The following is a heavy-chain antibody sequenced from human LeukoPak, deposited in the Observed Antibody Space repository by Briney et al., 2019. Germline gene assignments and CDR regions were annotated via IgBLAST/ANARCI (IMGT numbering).Heavy chain of an antibody. Sequence: GGSLRLSCAASGFTFSSFEMTWVRQAPGKGLEWVSVIYSGGRTYYADSAKGRFTISRDNSKNTVYLQMNSLRAEDTAVYYCAKEGATTSFDYWGPGTLVTVSS. CDR1: GFTFSSFE. J-gene: IGHJ4*02. CDR3: AKEGATTSFDY. CDR2: IYSGGRT. D-gene: IGHD1-26*01. V-gene: IGHV3-53*01.